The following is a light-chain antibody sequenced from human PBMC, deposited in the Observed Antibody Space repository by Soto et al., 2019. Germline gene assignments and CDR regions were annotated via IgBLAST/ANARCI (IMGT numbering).Light chain of an antibody. CDR1: QSVSSY. Sequence: EIVLTQSPATLSLSPGERATLSCRASQSVSSYLAWYQQKPGQAPRLLIYDASNRATGIPARFSGSWSGTDFTLTISSLEPEEFAVYYCQQRSNWPPTFGGGTKVEIK. V-gene: IGKV3-11*01. J-gene: IGKJ4*01. CDR3: QQRSNWPPT. CDR2: DAS.